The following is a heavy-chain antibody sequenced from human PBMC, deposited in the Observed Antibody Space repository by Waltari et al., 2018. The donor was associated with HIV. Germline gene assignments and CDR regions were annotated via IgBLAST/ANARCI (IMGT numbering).Heavy chain of an antibody. Sequence: QVQLQESGPGLVKPSQTLSLSCTVSGASISRGDYYWSWIRQHPGTGLEWIVYIYYSGYTHYSPSLQSRVTISVDTSKNHFSLNLSSVTAADTAVYYCARDKYGGHWFDPWGQGTLVTVSS. CDR3: ARDKYGGHWFDP. D-gene: IGHD4-17*01. CDR1: GASISRGDYY. V-gene: IGHV4-31*03. CDR2: IYYSGYT. J-gene: IGHJ5*02.